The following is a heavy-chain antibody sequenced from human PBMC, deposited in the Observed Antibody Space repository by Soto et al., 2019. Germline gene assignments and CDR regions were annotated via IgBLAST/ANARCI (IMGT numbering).Heavy chain of an antibody. D-gene: IGHD4-4*01. Sequence: GASVKVSCKASGGTFSSYAISWVRQAPGQGLEWMGGIIPIFGTANYAQKFQGRVTITADESTSTAYMELSSLRSEDTAVYYCARAHMTTVTLNYGMDVWGQGNTVTVSS. CDR1: GGTFSSYA. CDR3: ARAHMTTVTLNYGMDV. J-gene: IGHJ6*02. CDR2: IIPIFGTA. V-gene: IGHV1-69*13.